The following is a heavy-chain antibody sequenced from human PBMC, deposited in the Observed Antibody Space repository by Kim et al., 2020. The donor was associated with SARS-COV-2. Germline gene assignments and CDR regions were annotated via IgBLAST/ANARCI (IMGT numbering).Heavy chain of an antibody. V-gene: IGHV3-48*03. D-gene: IGHD2-8*01. Sequence: GGSLRLSCAASGFTFSRHEMNWVRQAPGKRLEWVSYITENGRNIYYADSVKGRFTISRDNAKSSLYLQMNSLRAEDTAVYYCARGKSVDAYWGQGTLVAVSS. CDR1: GFTFSRHE. CDR2: ITENGRNI. J-gene: IGHJ4*02. CDR3: ARGKSVDAY.